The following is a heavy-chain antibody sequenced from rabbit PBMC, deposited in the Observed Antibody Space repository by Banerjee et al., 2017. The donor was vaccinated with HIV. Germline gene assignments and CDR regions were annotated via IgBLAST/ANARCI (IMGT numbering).Heavy chain of an antibody. Sequence: QEQLEESGGGLVKPGGTLTLTCKASGIDFSNYYYIYWVRQAPGKGLELIAWIYTRDGTTYYASCVNGRFTLSRSTSLNTVTLQMTILTAADTATYFCARDLSVYVGFVYISYLDFWGQGTLV. J-gene: IGHJ3*01. CDR2: IYTRDGTT. V-gene: IGHV1S43*01. CDR3: ARDLSVYVGFVYISYLDF. CDR1: GIDFSNYYY. D-gene: IGHD6-1*01.